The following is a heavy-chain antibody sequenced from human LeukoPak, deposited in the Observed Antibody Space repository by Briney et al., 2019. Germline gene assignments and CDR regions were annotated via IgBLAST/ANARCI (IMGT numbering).Heavy chain of an antibody. J-gene: IGHJ4*02. CDR3: ARRAAPFDY. CDR2: ISAYNGNT. CDR1: GYTFTSYG. Sequence: ASMKVSCKASGYTFTSYGISWVRQAPGQGLEWMGWISAYNGNTNYAQKLQGRVTMTRDTSTSTVYMELSSLRSEDTAVYYCARRAAPFDYWGQGTLVTVSS. V-gene: IGHV1-18*01. D-gene: IGHD2-15*01.